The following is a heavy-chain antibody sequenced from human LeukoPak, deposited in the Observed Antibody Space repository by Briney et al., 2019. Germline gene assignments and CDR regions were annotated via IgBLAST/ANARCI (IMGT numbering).Heavy chain of an antibody. CDR2: IYWDDDR. J-gene: IGHJ4*02. CDR3: AHSPDSSGYYYFDH. CDR1: GFSLSTSGVG. V-gene: IGHV2-5*02. Sequence: SGPTLVKPTQTLTLTCTFSGFSLSTSGVGVGWIRQPPGKALGWVAVIYWDDDRRYSPSLKSRVTITRDTSKNQVVLTMTNMDPGDTAIYYCAHSPDSSGYYYFDHWGQGTLVTVSS. D-gene: IGHD3-22*01.